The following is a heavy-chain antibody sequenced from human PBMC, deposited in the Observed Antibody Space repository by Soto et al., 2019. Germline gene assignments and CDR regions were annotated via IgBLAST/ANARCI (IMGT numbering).Heavy chain of an antibody. J-gene: IGHJ4*02. Sequence: KPVGSLRLSCAASGFTFSSYSMNWVRQAPGKGLEWVSSISSSSSYIYYADSVKGRFTISRDNAKNSLYLQMNSLRAEDTAVYYCASWSDSYGYDYFDYWGQGTLVTVSS. V-gene: IGHV3-21*01. CDR2: ISSSSSYI. D-gene: IGHD5-18*01. CDR3: ASWSDSYGYDYFDY. CDR1: GFTFSSYS.